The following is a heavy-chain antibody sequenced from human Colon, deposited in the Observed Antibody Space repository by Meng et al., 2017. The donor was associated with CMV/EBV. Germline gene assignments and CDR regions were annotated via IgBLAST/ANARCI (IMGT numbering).Heavy chain of an antibody. CDR1: GYTFTSHD. CDR2: INPKSGGT. CDR3: ARAFWSGYYPDY. J-gene: IGHJ4*02. V-gene: IGHV1-2*02. D-gene: IGHD3-3*01. Sequence: ASVKVSCKTSGYTFTSHDVNWVRQAPGQGLEWMGWINPKSGGTKYAQKFQGRVTLTTDTSIGTAYMELSRLTSDDTAVYYCARAFWSGYYPDYWGQGTLVTVSS.